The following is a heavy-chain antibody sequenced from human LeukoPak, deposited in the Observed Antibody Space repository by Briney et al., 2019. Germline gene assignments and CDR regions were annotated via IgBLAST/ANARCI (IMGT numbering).Heavy chain of an antibody. J-gene: IGHJ3*02. CDR1: GFTVTGSH. CDR2: TYSGGTT. Sequence: PGGSLRLSCAASGFTVTGSHMTWVRQAPGKGLQWVSITYSGGTTYYADFVRGRFTMSRDNSDNTLYLHLNSLEADDTAVYYCARESRLTVTTAFDIWRQGTMVTV. CDR3: ARESRLTVTTAFDI. D-gene: IGHD4-17*01. V-gene: IGHV3-66*01.